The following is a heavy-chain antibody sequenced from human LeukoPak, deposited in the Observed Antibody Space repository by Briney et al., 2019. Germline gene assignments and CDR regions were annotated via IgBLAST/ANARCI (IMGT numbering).Heavy chain of an antibody. V-gene: IGHV3-21*01. J-gene: IGHJ4*02. D-gene: IGHD3-3*01. CDR2: ISSSSSYI. CDR1: GFTFSSYS. CDR3: ARDSDFWSGYSY. Sequence: GRSLRLSCAASGFTFSSYSMNWVRQAPGKGLEWVSSISSSSSYIYYADSVKGRFTISRDNAKNSLYLQMNSLRAEDTAVYYCARDSDFWSGYSYWGQGTLVTVSS.